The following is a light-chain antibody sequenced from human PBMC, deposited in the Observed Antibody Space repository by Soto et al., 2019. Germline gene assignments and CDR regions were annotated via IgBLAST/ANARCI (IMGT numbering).Light chain of an antibody. CDR3: QQYNNWPPWT. J-gene: IGKJ1*01. CDR1: QSVSSY. CDR2: DAS. V-gene: IGKV3-15*01. Sequence: EIVLTQSPATLSLSPGERATLSCRASQSVSSYLAWYQQKPGQAPRLLIYDASSRATGIPARFSGSGSGAEFTLTISSLQSEDFAVYYCQQYNNWPPWTFGQRDQGGNQT.